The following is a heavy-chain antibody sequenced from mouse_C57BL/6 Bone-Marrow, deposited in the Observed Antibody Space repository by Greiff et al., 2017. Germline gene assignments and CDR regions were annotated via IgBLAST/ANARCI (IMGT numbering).Heavy chain of an antibody. Sequence: EVMLVESGGGLVQPGGSLKLSCAASGFTFSDYYMYWVRQTPEKRLEWVAYISNGGGSTYYPDTVKGRFTISRDHAKNTLYLQMSRLKSEDTAMYYCARLGWLLQGNYAMDYWGQGTSVTVSS. CDR1: GFTFSDYY. V-gene: IGHV5-12*01. D-gene: IGHD2-3*01. CDR2: ISNGGGST. J-gene: IGHJ4*01. CDR3: ARLGWLLQGNYAMDY.